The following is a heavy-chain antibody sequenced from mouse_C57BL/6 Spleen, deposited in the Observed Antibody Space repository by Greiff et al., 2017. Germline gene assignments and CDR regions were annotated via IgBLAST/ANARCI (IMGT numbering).Heavy chain of an antibody. V-gene: IGHV5-9*01. CDR3: ARLLTGTFDY. J-gene: IGHJ2*01. D-gene: IGHD4-1*01. CDR1: GFTFSSYT. Sequence: EVKLVESGGGLVKPGGSLKLSCAASGFTFSSYTMSWVRQTPEKRLEWVATISGGGGNTYYPDSVKGRFTITIDNANNTLYLQMSSLRSEYTALYYCARLLTGTFDYWGQGTTLTVSS. CDR2: ISGGGGNT.